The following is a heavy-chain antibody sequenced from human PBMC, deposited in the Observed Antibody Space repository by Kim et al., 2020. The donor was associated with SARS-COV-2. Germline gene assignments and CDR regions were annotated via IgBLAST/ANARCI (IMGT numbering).Heavy chain of an antibody. V-gene: IGHV4-34*01. CDR3: ARFTIAAAGTFFDY. J-gene: IGHJ4*02. D-gene: IGHD6-13*01. Sequence: NPSLKSRVTISVDTSKNQFSLKLSSVTAADTAVYYCARFTIAAAGTFFDYWGQGTLVTVSS.